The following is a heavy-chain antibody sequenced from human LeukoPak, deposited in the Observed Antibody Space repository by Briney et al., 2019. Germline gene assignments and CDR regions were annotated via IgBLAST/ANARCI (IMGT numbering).Heavy chain of an antibody. V-gene: IGHV1-69*04. CDR2: IIPILGIA. CDR3: AREGPGMVATTGS. D-gene: IGHD5-12*01. CDR1: GGTFSNYA. J-gene: IGHJ4*02. Sequence: GASVKVSCKASGGTFSNYAISWVRQAPGQGLEWMGRIIPILGIANYAQKFQGRVTITADKSTSTAYMELSSLRSEDTAVYYCAREGPGMVATTGSWGQGTLVTVSS.